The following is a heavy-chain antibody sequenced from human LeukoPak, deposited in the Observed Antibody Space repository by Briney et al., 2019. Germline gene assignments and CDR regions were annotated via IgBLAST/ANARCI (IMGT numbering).Heavy chain of an antibody. D-gene: IGHD3-22*01. CDR3: ARQNGAGYYYYFDS. Sequence: PGGSLRLSCPASGFTFSSYSMNWVRQAPGKGLEWVSYISSSSTSMYYADSVKGRFTISRDNPRNSLYLQMNSLRAEDTAVYYCARQNGAGYYYYFDSWGQGTLVTVSS. CDR1: GFTFSSYS. V-gene: IGHV3-48*01. J-gene: IGHJ4*02. CDR2: ISSSSTSM.